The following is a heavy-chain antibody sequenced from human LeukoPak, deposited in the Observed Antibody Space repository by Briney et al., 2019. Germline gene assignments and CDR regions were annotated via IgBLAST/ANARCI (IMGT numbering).Heavy chain of an antibody. CDR1: GFTFSGYW. CDR3: ARMAFPYCTSTRCSDYYYYYMDV. J-gene: IGHJ6*03. D-gene: IGHD2-2*01. Sequence: GGSLRLSCAASGFTFSGYWMSWVRQAPGKGLGWVANIKQDGSEKYYVDSVKGRFTISRDNAKNSLYLQMNSLRAEDTAVYYCARMAFPYCTSTRCSDYYYYYMDVWGKGTTVTVSS. V-gene: IGHV3-7*01. CDR2: IKQDGSEK.